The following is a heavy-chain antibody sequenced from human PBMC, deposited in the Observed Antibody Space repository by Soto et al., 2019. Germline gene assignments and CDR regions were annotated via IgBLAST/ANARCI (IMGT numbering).Heavy chain of an antibody. D-gene: IGHD3-10*01. V-gene: IGHV3-30-3*01. J-gene: IGHJ4*02. CDR2: ISYDGANK. Sequence: QVQLVESGGGVVQPGRSLRLSCAATGFTFSAYAMFWVRQAPGKGLEWVAVISYDGANKYYADSVKGRFTISRDNSKSTLYVEMNSLRVEDTAVYYCARDRSGIRGFDYWGQGTLVTVSS. CDR1: GFTFSAYA. CDR3: ARDRSGIRGFDY.